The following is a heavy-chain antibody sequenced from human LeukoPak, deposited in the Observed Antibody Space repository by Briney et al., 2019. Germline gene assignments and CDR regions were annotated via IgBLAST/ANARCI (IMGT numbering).Heavy chain of an antibody. Sequence: SETLSLTCTVSGGSISSSSYYWGWIRQPPGKGLEWIGSIYYSGSTYYNPSLKSRVTISVDTSKNQFSLKLSSVTAADTAVYYCARGGLYGDYGSFDDYWGQGTLVTVSS. CDR2: IYYSGST. V-gene: IGHV4-39*07. D-gene: IGHD4-17*01. CDR1: GGSISSSSYY. CDR3: ARGGLYGDYGSFDDY. J-gene: IGHJ4*02.